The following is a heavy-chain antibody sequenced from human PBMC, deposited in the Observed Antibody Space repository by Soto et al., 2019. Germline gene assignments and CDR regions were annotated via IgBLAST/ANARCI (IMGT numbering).Heavy chain of an antibody. J-gene: IGHJ6*02. V-gene: IGHV3-7*03. CDR1: GFTFSSYW. D-gene: IGHD6-6*01. CDR2: ISRDGSNK. CDR3: AKDLAESSSFFRYYYGMDV. Sequence: GGSLRLSCAASGFTFSSYWMSWVRQAPGKGLEWVADISRDGSNKYYVDSVKGRFTISRDNSKNTLYLQMNSLRAEDTAVYYCAKDLAESSSFFRYYYGMDVWGQGTTVTVSS.